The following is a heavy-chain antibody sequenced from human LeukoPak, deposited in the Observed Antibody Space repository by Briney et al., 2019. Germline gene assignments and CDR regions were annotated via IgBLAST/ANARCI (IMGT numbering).Heavy chain of an antibody. CDR1: GYTFTGYY. J-gene: IGHJ6*03. CDR3: ARVSIAAAGTISGYYYMDV. Sequence: GASVKVSCKASGYTFTGYYMHWVRQAPGQGLEWMGRINPNSGGTNYAQKFQGRVTMTRDTSISTAYMELSRLRSDDTAVYYCARVSIAAAGTISGYYYMDVWGKGTTVTVSS. D-gene: IGHD6-13*01. V-gene: IGHV1-2*06. CDR2: INPNSGGT.